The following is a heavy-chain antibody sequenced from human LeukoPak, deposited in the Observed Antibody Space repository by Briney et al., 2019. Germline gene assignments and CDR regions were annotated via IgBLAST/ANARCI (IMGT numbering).Heavy chain of an antibody. D-gene: IGHD6-19*01. V-gene: IGHV3-11*06. CDR2: ISSSSSYT. CDR1: GFTFGNYA. J-gene: IGHJ4*02. Sequence: GGSLRLSCAASGFTFGNYAMSWIRQAPGKGLEWVSYISSSSSYTNYADSVKGRFTISRDNAKNSLYLQMNSLRAEDTAVYYCARVQSYSSGWTGPLDYWGQGTLVTVSS. CDR3: ARVQSYSSGWTGPLDY.